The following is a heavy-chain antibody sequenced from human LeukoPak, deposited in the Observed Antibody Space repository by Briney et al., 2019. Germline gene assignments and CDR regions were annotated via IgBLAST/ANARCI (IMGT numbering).Heavy chain of an antibody. CDR2: IYYSGST. CDR1: GGSISSYY. D-gene: IGHD3-22*01. J-gene: IGHJ3*02. Sequence: SETLSLTCTVSGGSISSYYWSWIRQPPGKGLEWIGYIYYSGSTYYNPSLKSRVTISVDTSKNQFSLKLSSVTAADTAVCYCARYLYDSSGYYYVPFDIWGQGTMVTVSS. V-gene: IGHV4-59*08. CDR3: ARYLYDSSGYYYVPFDI.